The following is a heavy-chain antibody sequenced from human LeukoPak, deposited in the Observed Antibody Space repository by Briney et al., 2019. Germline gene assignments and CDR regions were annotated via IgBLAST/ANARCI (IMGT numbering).Heavy chain of an antibody. Sequence: SETLSLTCGVSGYSIISGYSWTWLRQRPGKGLEWIGNIYHSGYAYYNPSLKSRVTISLDASKNQFSLRLSSVTAADTAVYYCARNSSLTTLKGGWFDPWGQGTLVTVSS. D-gene: IGHD4-11*01. J-gene: IGHJ5*02. CDR3: ARNSSLTTLKGGWFDP. V-gene: IGHV4-38-2*01. CDR1: GYSIISGYS. CDR2: IYHSGYA.